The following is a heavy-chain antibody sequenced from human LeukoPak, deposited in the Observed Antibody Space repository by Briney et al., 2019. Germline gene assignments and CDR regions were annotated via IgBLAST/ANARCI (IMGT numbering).Heavy chain of an antibody. CDR2: ISAYNGDT. CDR3: ARGGRALYYGMDV. J-gene: IGHJ6*02. Sequence: GASVKVSCKASGYTFTSYGISWVRQAPGQGLEWMGWISAYNGDTNSAQKLQGRVTLTTDTSTSTAYVELRSLRSDDTALYYCARGGRALYYGMDVWGQGTTVTVSS. V-gene: IGHV1-18*01. CDR1: GYTFTSYG. D-gene: IGHD2-15*01.